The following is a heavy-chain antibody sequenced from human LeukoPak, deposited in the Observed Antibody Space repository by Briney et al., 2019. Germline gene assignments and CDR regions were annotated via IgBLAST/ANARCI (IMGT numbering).Heavy chain of an antibody. CDR1: GFRFSSYD. V-gene: IGHV3-7*01. D-gene: IGHD6-19*01. CDR2: IKQDGSEK. Sequence: GGSLRLSCVGSGFRFSSYDMNWVRQAPGKGLEWVANIKQDGSEKYYVDSVKGRFTISRDNAKNSLYLQMNSLRAEDTAVYYCARVRPWLGYFDYWGQGTLVTVSS. CDR3: ARVRPWLGYFDY. J-gene: IGHJ4*02.